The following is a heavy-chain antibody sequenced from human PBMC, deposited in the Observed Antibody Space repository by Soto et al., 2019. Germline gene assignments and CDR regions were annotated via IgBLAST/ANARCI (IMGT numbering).Heavy chain of an antibody. Sequence: QVQLVQSGAEVKKPGSSVKVSCKASGGTFSSYAISWVRQAPGQGLEWMGGIIPIFGTANYAQKFQGRVTITAAESTSTAYMELSSLRSEDTAVNYCPRGNKNSSSWYYYYGMDVWGQGTTVTVSS. CDR2: IIPIFGTA. CDR1: GGTFSSYA. V-gene: IGHV1-69*01. D-gene: IGHD6-13*01. J-gene: IGHJ6*02. CDR3: PRGNKNSSSWYYYYGMDV.